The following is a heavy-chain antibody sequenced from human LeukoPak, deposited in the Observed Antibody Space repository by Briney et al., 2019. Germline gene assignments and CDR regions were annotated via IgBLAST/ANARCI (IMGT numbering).Heavy chain of an antibody. Sequence: SETLSLTCNVSGASISSGRYYWSWIRQPAGKGLEWIGRIYSRGSTNYNPSLKSRVTMSVDTSKNQFYLKLSSVTAADTAVYYCATDGMVRGPDAWFDSWGQGTLVTVSS. D-gene: IGHD3-10*01. CDR2: IYSRGST. CDR3: ATDGMVRGPDAWFDS. V-gene: IGHV4-61*02. J-gene: IGHJ5*01. CDR1: GASISSGRYY.